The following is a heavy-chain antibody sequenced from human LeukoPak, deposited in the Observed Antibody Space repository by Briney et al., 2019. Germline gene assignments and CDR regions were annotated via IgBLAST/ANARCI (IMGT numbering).Heavy chain of an antibody. Sequence: GGSLRLSCAASGFSFSSYAMSWVRQAPGKGLEWVSAIGGSGDSTYYADSVKGRFTISRDNSKNTLYLQMNSLRAEDTAVYYCAKVPYSSGWGKGDYYYGMDVWGQGTTVTVSS. D-gene: IGHD6-19*01. CDR3: AKVPYSSGWGKGDYYYGMDV. J-gene: IGHJ6*02. CDR1: GFSFSSYA. CDR2: IGGSGDST. V-gene: IGHV3-23*01.